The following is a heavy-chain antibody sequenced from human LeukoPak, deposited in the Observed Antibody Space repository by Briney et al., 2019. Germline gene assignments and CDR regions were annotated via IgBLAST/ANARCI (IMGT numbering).Heavy chain of an antibody. CDR3: AKDPYGGWFFGSSYYYYYMDV. D-gene: IGHD6-19*01. CDR1: GFTFSSYG. V-gene: IGHV3-30*02. CDR2: IRYDGSNK. J-gene: IGHJ6*03. Sequence: TGGSLRLSCAASGFTFSSYGMHWVRQAPGKGLEWVAFIRYDGSNKYYADSVKGRFTISRDNSKNTLYLQMNSLRAEDTAVYYCAKDPYGGWFFGSSYYYYYMDVWGKGTTVTISS.